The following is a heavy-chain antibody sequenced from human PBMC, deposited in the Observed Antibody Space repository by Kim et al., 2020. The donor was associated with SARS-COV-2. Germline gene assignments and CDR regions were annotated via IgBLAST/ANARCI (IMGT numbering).Heavy chain of an antibody. V-gene: IGHV4-39*01. CDR1: GGSVTTGSYY. Sequence: SETLSLTCTASGGSVTTGSYYWGWIRQPPGKGLEWIGSIYYSGSTSYNPSLKSRVTISVDTSKNQFSLKLSSVTAADTAVYYCVRYGSGSHILFDPWGQGTLVTVSS. CDR3: VRYGSGSHILFDP. J-gene: IGHJ5*02. CDR2: IYYSGST. D-gene: IGHD3-10*01.